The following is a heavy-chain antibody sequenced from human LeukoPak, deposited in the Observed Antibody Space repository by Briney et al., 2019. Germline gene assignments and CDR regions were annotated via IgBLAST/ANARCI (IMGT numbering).Heavy chain of an antibody. CDR3: ATSNGGYYYYYMDV. CDR1: GYTFTGYY. Sequence: ASVKVSCKASGYTFTGYYMHWVRQAPGQGLEWMGWVNPNSGGTNYAQKFQGRVTMTRDTSISTAYMELSRLRSDDTAVYYCATSNGGYYYYYMDVWGKGTTVTISS. J-gene: IGHJ6*03. CDR2: VNPNSGGT. V-gene: IGHV1-2*02. D-gene: IGHD3-16*01.